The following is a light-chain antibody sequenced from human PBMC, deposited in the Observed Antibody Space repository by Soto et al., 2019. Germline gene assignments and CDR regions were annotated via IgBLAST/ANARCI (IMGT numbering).Light chain of an antibody. J-gene: IGLJ1*01. Sequence: QSVLTQPASVSGSPGQSITISCTGTSSDVGAYYSVSWYQQHPVKAPKLMIYEVSNRPSGVSNRFSGSKSGNTASLTISGLQAEDEADYYCSSYSSSSTYVFGTGTKVTVL. CDR1: SSDVGAYYS. V-gene: IGLV2-14*01. CDR3: SSYSSSSTYV. CDR2: EVS.